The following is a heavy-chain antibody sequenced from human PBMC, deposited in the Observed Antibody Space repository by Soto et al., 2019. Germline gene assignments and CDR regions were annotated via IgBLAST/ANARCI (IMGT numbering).Heavy chain of an antibody. J-gene: IGHJ4*02. V-gene: IGHV3-23*01. CDR2: ISVSVGST. Sequence: WGSLRLSCAASGFTFSSYAMSWVRQAPGKGLEWVSAISVSVGSTYYADSVKGRFTISRDNSKNTLYLKMNSLRAEDKAVYYCAKVKGSSSSSLLIIDNWGQATL. CDR1: GFTFSSYA. CDR3: AKVKGSSSSSLLIIDN. D-gene: IGHD6-6*01.